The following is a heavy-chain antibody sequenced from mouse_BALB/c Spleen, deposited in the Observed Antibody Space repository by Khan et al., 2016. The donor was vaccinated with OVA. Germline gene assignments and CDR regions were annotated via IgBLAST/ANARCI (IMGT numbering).Heavy chain of an antibody. CDR3: ASSVTITTVVATDFDY. CDR1: GYSITSDYA. D-gene: IGHD1-1*01. V-gene: IGHV3-2*02. J-gene: IGHJ2*01. Sequence: EVQLQESGPGLVKPSQSLSLTCTVTGYSITSDYAWNWIRQFPGNKLEWMAYISYSGRTSYNPSLKSRLSITRDTSKNQFFLQLNSVTTEDTATYYSASSVTITTVVATDFDYWGQGTTLTVSS. CDR2: ISYSGRT.